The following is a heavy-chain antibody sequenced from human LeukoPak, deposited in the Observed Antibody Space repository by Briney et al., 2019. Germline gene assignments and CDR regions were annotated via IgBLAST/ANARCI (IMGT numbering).Heavy chain of an antibody. D-gene: IGHD3-22*01. V-gene: IGHV1-18*01. Sequence: ASVKVSCKGSGYTFTSYGISWVRQAPGQGLEWMGWISAYNGNTNYAQKLQGRVTMTTDTSTSTAYMELRSLRSDDTAVYYCARDLPNYYYDSSGYLDYWGQGTLVTVSS. CDR1: GYTFTSYG. CDR2: ISAYNGNT. CDR3: ARDLPNYYYDSSGYLDY. J-gene: IGHJ4*02.